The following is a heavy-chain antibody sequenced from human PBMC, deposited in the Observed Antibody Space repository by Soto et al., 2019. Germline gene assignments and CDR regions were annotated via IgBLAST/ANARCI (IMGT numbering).Heavy chain of an antibody. CDR2: ISSSSGTV. Sequence: EVQLVESGGRLVQPGGSLRLSCAASGFTFSSYSMQWVRQAPGKGLEWISCISSSSGTVYYADSVKGRFTISRDNAKNSLFLQMNSLRADDTAVYYCAKGWNEFDYWGQGTLVTVSS. J-gene: IGHJ4*02. V-gene: IGHV3-48*01. D-gene: IGHD1-1*01. CDR3: AKGWNEFDY. CDR1: GFTFSSYS.